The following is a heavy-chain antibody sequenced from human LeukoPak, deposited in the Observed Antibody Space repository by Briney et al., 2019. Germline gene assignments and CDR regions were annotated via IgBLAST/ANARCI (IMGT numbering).Heavy chain of an antibody. CDR2: FHYSGST. CDR3: ARSPGGHFDY. D-gene: IGHD6-25*01. CDR1: GGXINNYY. J-gene: IGHJ4*02. V-gene: IGHV4-59*08. Sequence: SETLSLTCTVSGGXINNYYGIWIRQPPGKGLEWIGYFHYSGSTNYNPSLKSRVTISLDTSKNQFSLKLRSVTAADTAVYYCARSPGGHFDYWGQGTLVTVSS.